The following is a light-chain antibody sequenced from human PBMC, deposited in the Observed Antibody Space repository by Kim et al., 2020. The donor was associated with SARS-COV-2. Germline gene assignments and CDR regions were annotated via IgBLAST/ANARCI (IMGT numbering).Light chain of an antibody. V-gene: IGLV3-19*01. CDR3: YSRHSSGYYGM. CDR1: SLRSCY. Sequence: AMGQTVRITCQGDSLRSCYAIWYQQKPGQAPVLVIYAKNNRPSGIPDRFSGSNSGNTASLTITGAQAEDEADYYCYSRHSSGYYGMFGGGTKLTVL. CDR2: AKN. J-gene: IGLJ3*02.